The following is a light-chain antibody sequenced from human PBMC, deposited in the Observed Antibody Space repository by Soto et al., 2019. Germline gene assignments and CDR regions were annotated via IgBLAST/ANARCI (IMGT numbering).Light chain of an antibody. CDR1: SGHSSYA. J-gene: IGLJ2*01. CDR3: QTWGTGIRV. CDR2: LNSDGSH. V-gene: IGLV4-69*01. Sequence: QLVLTQSPSASASLGASVKLTCTLSSGHSSYAIAWHQQQPEKGTRYLMKLNSDGSHSKGDGIPDRFSGSSSGAALYLTVSRPQSEDEDGYYCQTWGTGIRVFGGGTKLTVL.